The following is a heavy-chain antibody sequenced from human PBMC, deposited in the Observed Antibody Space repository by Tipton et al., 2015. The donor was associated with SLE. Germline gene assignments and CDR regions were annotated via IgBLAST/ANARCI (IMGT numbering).Heavy chain of an antibody. D-gene: IGHD3-16*02. CDR2: MNPNSGNT. CDR1: GYTFTSYD. J-gene: IGHJ4*02. Sequence: QLVQSGAEVKKPGASVKVSCKASGYTFTSYDINWVRQATGQGLEWMGWMNPNSGNTGYAQKFQGRVTMTRNTSISTAYMELSSLRSEDTAVYYCARGKYEYIWVSYRPLDYWGQGTVVTVSS. CDR3: ARGKYEYIWVSYRPLDY. V-gene: IGHV1-8*02.